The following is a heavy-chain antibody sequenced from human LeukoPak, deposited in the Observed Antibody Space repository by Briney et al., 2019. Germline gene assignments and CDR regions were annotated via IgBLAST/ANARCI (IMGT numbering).Heavy chain of an antibody. V-gene: IGHV3-53*01. D-gene: IGHD5-18*01. CDR1: GFTVSSTY. Sequence: GGSLRLSCAASGFTVSSTYMSRVRQSPGKGLGWVSVVYKDGKMFYIDSVKGRFAISRDTSKNTVYLQMNNLRAEDTAVYYCARAIRGYSYVHDYWGQGTLVTVSS. CDR3: ARAIRGYSYVHDY. CDR2: VYKDGKM. J-gene: IGHJ4*02.